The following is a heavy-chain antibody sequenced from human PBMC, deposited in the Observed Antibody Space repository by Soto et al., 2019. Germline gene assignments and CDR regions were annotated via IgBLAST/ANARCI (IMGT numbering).Heavy chain of an antibody. CDR3: ATATQGIVVVVAATPGYFQH. J-gene: IGHJ1*01. Sequence: GGSLRLSCAASGFTFSSYAMSWVRQAPGKGLEWVSAISGSGGSTYYADSVKGRFTISRDNSKNTLYLQMNSLRAEDTAVYYCATATQGIVVVVAATPGYFQHWGQGTLITVSS. CDR2: ISGSGGST. D-gene: IGHD2-15*01. V-gene: IGHV3-23*01. CDR1: GFTFSSYA.